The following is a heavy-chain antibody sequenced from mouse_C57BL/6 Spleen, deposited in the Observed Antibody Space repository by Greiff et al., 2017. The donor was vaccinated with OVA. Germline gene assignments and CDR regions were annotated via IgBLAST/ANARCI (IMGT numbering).Heavy chain of an antibody. J-gene: IGHJ2*01. CDR1: GFTFSSYA. Sequence: EVKLVESGEGLVKPGGSLKLSCAASGFTFSSYALSWVRQTPEKRLEWVAYISSGGDYIYYADTVKGRFTISRDNARNTLYLQMSSLKSEDTAMYYCTRDGEGYYFDYWGQGTTLTVSS. CDR3: TRDGEGYYFDY. D-gene: IGHD2-3*01. V-gene: IGHV5-9-1*02. CDR2: ISSGGDYI.